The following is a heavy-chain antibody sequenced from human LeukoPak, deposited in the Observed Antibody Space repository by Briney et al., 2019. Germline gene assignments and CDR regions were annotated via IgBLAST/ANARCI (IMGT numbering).Heavy chain of an antibody. CDR1: GFTFSSYW. D-gene: IGHD3-10*01. V-gene: IGHV3-23*01. Sequence: GGSLRLSCAASGFTFSSYWMSWVRQAPGKGLEWVSAISGSGGSTNYADSVKGRFTISRDNSKNTLYLQMNSLRAEDTAVYYCAKVEGMVRGAINYWGQGTLVTVSS. J-gene: IGHJ4*02. CDR3: AKVEGMVRGAINY. CDR2: ISGSGGST.